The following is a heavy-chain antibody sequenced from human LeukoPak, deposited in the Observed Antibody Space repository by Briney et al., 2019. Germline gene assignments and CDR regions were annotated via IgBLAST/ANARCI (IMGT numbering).Heavy chain of an antibody. CDR2: INAGNGNT. D-gene: IGHD6-13*01. CDR1: GYTFTSYA. J-gene: IGHJ6*02. CDR3: ARWGDSSSWYAPGSAYYYGMDV. Sequence: GASVKVSCKASGYTFTSYAMHWVRQAPGQRLEWMGWINAGNGNTKYSQKFQGRVTITRDTSASTAYMELSSLRSEDTAVYYCARWGDSSSWYAPGSAYYYGMDVWGQGTTVTVSS. V-gene: IGHV1-3*01.